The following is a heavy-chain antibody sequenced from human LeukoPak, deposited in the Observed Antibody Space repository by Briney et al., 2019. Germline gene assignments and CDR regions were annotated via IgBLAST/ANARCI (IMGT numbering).Heavy chain of an antibody. CDR1: GFTFSSYG. J-gene: IGHJ4*02. CDR3: ARGYGYRYYFDY. CDR2: IWYDGSNK. V-gene: IGHV3-33*01. D-gene: IGHD5-18*01. Sequence: GGSLRLSCAASGFTFSSYGMPWVRQAPGKGLEWVAVIWYDGSNKYYADSVKGRFTISRDNSKNTLYLQMNSLRAEDTAVYYCARGYGYRYYFDYWGQGTLVTVSS.